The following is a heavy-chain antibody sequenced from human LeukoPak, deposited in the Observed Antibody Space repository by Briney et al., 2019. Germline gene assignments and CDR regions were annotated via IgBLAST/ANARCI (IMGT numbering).Heavy chain of an antibody. J-gene: IGHJ4*02. V-gene: IGHV4-59*01. D-gene: IGHD4-23*01. Sequence: SETLSLTCTVSGGSISSYYWSWIRQPPGKGLEWIGYIYYSGSTNYNPSLKSRVTISVDTSKNQFSLKLSSVTAADTAVYYCARARGLVTLDYWGQGTLVTVSS. CDR2: IYYSGST. CDR3: ARARGLVTLDY. CDR1: GGSISSYY.